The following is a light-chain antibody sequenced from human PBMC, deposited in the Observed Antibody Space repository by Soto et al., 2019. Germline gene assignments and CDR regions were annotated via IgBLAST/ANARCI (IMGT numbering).Light chain of an antibody. CDR3: QQSENFPLT. CDR2: GTS. Sequence: EIVLTQSPGTLSLSPGDTATLSCRASQSVIRNFLAWYQQKPGQAPRLLIHGTSSRATGIPDRFSGSGSGTDFTLTISRVEPEDFAVYYCQQSENFPLTFGGGTKVEI. V-gene: IGKV3-20*01. J-gene: IGKJ4*01. CDR1: QSVIRNF.